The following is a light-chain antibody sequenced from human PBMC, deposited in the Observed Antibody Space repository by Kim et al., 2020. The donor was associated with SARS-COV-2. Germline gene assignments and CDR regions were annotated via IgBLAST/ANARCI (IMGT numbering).Light chain of an antibody. CDR1: QSVSSY. CDR2: DAS. Sequence: EIVLTQSPATLSLSPGERATLSCRASQSVSSYLAWYQQKLGQAPRLLIYDASNRAAGTPARFSGSGSGTDFTLTISSLEPEDCAVYYCQQRGNWPLTFGQGTKVDI. V-gene: IGKV3-11*01. CDR3: QQRGNWPLT. J-gene: IGKJ1*01.